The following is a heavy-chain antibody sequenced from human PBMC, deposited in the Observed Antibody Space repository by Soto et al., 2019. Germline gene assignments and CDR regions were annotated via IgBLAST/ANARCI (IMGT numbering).Heavy chain of an antibody. D-gene: IGHD1-26*01. J-gene: IGHJ4*02. Sequence: QVQLVQSGAEVKKPGSSVKVSCKASGGTFSSYSINWVRQAPGQGLEWMGEIIPIFGTANYAQKFQGRVTITADESTSIASMELSSLRSEDTAVYYCARDGGRHSGGIDYWGQGTLVTVSS. CDR2: IIPIFGTA. V-gene: IGHV1-69*01. CDR1: GGTFSSYS. CDR3: ARDGGRHSGGIDY.